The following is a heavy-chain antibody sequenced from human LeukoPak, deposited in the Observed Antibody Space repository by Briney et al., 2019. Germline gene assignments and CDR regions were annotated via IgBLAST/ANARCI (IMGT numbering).Heavy chain of an antibody. CDR3: ARGFGSSFPYYYYMDV. CDR2: IIPIFGTA. Sequence: GASVKVSCKASGGTFSSYAISWVRQAPGQGLEWMGGIIPIFGTANYAQKLQGRVTITTDESTSTAYMELSSLRSEGTAVYYCARGFGSSFPYYYYMDVWGKGTTVTVS. CDR1: GGTFSSYA. J-gene: IGHJ6*03. V-gene: IGHV1-69*05. D-gene: IGHD6-6*01.